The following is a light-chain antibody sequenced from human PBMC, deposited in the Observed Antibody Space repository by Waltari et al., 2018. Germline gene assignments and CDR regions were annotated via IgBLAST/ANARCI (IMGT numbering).Light chain of an antibody. Sequence: DIMLTQSPGTLSSSPGERATLSCRASQIIFSALAWYQQKPGQAPRLLIYDVSTRASGIPDRFSGSGSGTDFSLTISRLEPEDFAVYYCQHYVRLPVTFGQGIKLEFK. J-gene: IGKJ1*01. CDR3: QHYVRLPVT. CDR2: DVS. CDR1: QIIFSA. V-gene: IGKV3-20*01.